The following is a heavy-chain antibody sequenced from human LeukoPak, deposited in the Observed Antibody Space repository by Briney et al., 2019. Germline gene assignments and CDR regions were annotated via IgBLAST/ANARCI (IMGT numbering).Heavy chain of an antibody. J-gene: IGHJ4*02. CDR1: GLTVSTNY. CDR2: IYSGGST. D-gene: IGHD3-10*01. CDR3: ARDYRRLEY. Sequence: GGSLRLSCAASGLTVSTNYMSWGRQAPGDGLEWGSVIYSGGSTYYADSVKGRFTISRDNSKNTLYLQMNSLRAEDTAVYYCARDYRRLEYWGQGTLVTVSS. V-gene: IGHV3-66*02.